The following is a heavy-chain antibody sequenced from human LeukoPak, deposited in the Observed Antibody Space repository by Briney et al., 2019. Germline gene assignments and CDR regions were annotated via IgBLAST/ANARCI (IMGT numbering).Heavy chain of an antibody. CDR1: GFTFSNTW. CDR3: AAPGGSGVLRY. D-gene: IGHD2-8*01. V-gene: IGHV3-15*01. CDR2: IKRMIDGGTT. J-gene: IGHJ4*02. Sequence: PGGSLRLSCAASGFTFSNTWMNWVRQAPGKGLEWVGRIKRMIDGGTTDYAAPVKGRFTVSRDDSINTLYLQMSSLKTEDTAVYYCAAPGGSGVLRYWGQGTLVTVSS.